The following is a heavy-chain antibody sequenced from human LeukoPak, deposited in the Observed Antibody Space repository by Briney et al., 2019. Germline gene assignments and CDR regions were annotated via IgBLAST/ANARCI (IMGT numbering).Heavy chain of an antibody. CDR1: GGSISSYY. CDR2: IYYSGST. D-gene: IGHD2-2*03. J-gene: IGHJ4*02. Sequence: KPSETLSLTCTVSGGSISSYYWSWIRQPPGKGLEWIGYIYYSGSTNYNPSLKSRVTISVDTSKNQFSLKLSSVTAADMAVYYCARGMDYFDYWGQGTLVTVSS. V-gene: IGHV4-59*01. CDR3: ARGMDYFDY.